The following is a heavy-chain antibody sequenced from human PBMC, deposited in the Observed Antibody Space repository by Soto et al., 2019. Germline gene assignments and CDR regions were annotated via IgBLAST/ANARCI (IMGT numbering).Heavy chain of an antibody. D-gene: IGHD3-3*01. V-gene: IGHV1-69*06. J-gene: IGHJ4*02. CDR1: GGTFSSYA. CDR2: IIPIFGTA. Sequence: SVKVSCKASGGTFSSYAISWVRQAPGQGLEWMGGIIPIFGTANYAQKFQGRVTITADKSTSTAYMELSSLRSEDTAVYYCARDRGYDFWRGSFDYWGQGTLVTVSS. CDR3: ARDRGYDFWRGSFDY.